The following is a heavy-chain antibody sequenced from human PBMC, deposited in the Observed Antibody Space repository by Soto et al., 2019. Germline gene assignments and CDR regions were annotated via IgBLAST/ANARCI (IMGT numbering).Heavy chain of an antibody. CDR2: IYYSGST. J-gene: IGHJ5*02. D-gene: IGHD2-15*01. Sequence: QVQLQESGPGLVKPSQTLSLTCTVSGGSISSGDYYWSWIRQPPGKGLEWIGYIYYSGSTYYNPSLKSRVTISVDSSKNQCSLKLSSVTAADTAVYYCARVIVVVVAAPPWFDPWGQGTLVTVSS. V-gene: IGHV4-30-4*01. CDR1: GGSISSGDYY. CDR3: ARVIVVVVAAPPWFDP.